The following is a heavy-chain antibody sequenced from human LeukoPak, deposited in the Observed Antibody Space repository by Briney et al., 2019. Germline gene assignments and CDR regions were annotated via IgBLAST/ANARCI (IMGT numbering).Heavy chain of an antibody. V-gene: IGHV3-13*01. D-gene: IGHD1-1*01. CDR3: ARVAKERVGGVYYFDY. Sequence: GGSLRLSCAASGFTFSDYDMHWVRHATGKGLEWVSAIGTAGDTYYTGSVKGRFTISRENAKNSLYLQMNSLRAGDTAVYYCARVAKERVGGVYYFDYWGQGTLVTVSS. CDR1: GFTFSDYD. CDR2: IGTAGDT. J-gene: IGHJ4*02.